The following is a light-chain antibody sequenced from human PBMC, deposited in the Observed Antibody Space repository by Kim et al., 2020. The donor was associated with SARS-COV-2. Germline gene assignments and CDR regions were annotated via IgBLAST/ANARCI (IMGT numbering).Light chain of an antibody. V-gene: IGKV1-27*01. Sequence: ASVGDRVTITCRASQAINNHLAWYQQKPGKVPKLLIYAASTLQSGVPSRFSGSGSGTDFTLTISSLQPEDVATYYCQRYYSAPLTFGQGTKVEIK. CDR2: AAS. CDR1: QAINNH. J-gene: IGKJ1*01. CDR3: QRYYSAPLT.